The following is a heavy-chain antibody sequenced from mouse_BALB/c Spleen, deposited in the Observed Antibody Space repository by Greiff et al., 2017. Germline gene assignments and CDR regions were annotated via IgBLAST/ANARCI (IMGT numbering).Heavy chain of an antibody. CDR1: GFAFSSYD. V-gene: IGHV5-12-1*01. Sequence: EVMLVESGGGLVKPGGSLKLSCAASGFAFSSYDMSWVRQTPEKRLEWVAYISSGGGSTYYPDTVKGRFTISRDNAKNTLYLQMSSLKSEDTAMYYCARVLAYWGQGTLVTVSA. J-gene: IGHJ3*01. CDR3: ARVLAY. CDR2: ISSGGGST.